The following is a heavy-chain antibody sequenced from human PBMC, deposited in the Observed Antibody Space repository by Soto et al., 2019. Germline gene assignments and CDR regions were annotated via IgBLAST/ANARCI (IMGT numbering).Heavy chain of an antibody. J-gene: IGHJ4*02. CDR1: GFTFSTYA. V-gene: IGHV3-23*01. Sequence: EVPLLESGGKLVQPGGSLTLSCAASGFTFSTYAVAWVRQAPGKGLEWVSGVIASGLNTDYADPVKGRFYSSRDNSKDTVSLPMNSLRAEETALYYCANDRPPRTSGYVCDYWGQGTQVTVSS. D-gene: IGHD5-18*01. CDR2: VIASGLNT. CDR3: ANDRPPRTSGYVCDY.